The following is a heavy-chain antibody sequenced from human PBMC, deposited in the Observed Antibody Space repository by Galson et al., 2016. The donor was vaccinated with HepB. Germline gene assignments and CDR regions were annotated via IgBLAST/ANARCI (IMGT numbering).Heavy chain of an antibody. J-gene: IGHJ6*02. V-gene: IGHV3-74*01. Sequence: SLRLSCAASGFTLRGYWMHWVRQPPGKGLVWVSRINSEETSSSYADPVKGRFTISRDNAKNTLYLQMNSLRAEDTAVYYCARDTAHYGPLTGWEDNGMDAWGQGTTVIVSS. D-gene: IGHD3-9*01. CDR2: INSEETSS. CDR1: GFTLRGYW. CDR3: ARDTAHYGPLTGWEDNGMDA.